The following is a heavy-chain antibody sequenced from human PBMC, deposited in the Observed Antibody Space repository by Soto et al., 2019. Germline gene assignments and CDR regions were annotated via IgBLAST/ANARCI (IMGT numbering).Heavy chain of an antibody. CDR1: GFSLRTSGMR. Sequence: SGPTLVNPTQTLTLTCTFSGFSLRTSGMRVSWIRQPPGKALEWLARIDWDDDKFYSTSLKTRLTISKDTSKNQVVLRMTNMDPVDTATYYCVLIQRSSGWNNWFDPWGQGTLVTVPS. CDR3: VLIQRSSGWNNWFDP. V-gene: IGHV2-70*04. J-gene: IGHJ5*02. D-gene: IGHD6-25*01. CDR2: IDWDDDK.